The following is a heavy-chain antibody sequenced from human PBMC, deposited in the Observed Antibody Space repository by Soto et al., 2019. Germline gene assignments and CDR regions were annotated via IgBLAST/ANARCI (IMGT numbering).Heavy chain of an antibody. J-gene: IGHJ4*02. CDR1: GFSFSSVA. Sequence: EVQLLESGGGRVQPGGSLRLSCAASGFSFSSVAMNWVRQAPGKGLEWVSFISGGGGNTDYADSVKGRFRVSRDNSRSTLILEMNSLRVEDTGMYFCAKGRSALPILANWGQGALVTVS. CDR3: AKGRSALPILAN. V-gene: IGHV3-23*01. D-gene: IGHD3-3*01. CDR2: ISGGGGNT.